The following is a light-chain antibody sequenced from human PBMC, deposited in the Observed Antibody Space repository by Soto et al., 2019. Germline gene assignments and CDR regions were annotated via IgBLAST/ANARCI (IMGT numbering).Light chain of an antibody. Sequence: EIVMTQSPATLSVSPGERVTLSCRASQNIGSNLAWYQQKFGQAPRLLIYDASTRVTGIPARISGSGSGTEFTLTITSLQSEDFGVYHCQQYHNWWTFGQGTKVDFK. V-gene: IGKV3-15*01. J-gene: IGKJ1*01. CDR1: QNIGSN. CDR2: DAS. CDR3: QQYHNWWT.